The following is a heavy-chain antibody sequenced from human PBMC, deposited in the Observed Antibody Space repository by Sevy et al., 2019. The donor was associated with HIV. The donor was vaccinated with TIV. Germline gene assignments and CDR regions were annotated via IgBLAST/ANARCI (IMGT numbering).Heavy chain of an antibody. D-gene: IGHD2-21*02. J-gene: IGHJ4*02. CDR1: GGSMTSYY. V-gene: IGHV4-59*13. Sequence: SETLSLTCTVSGGSMTSYYWNWIRQPPGKGLEWIGYIYYSGSTNYNPSLKSQVTRSVDTSKNRFSLTLISVTAADTAVYHCARSVGTGNYFDYWGQGALVTVSS. CDR3: ARSVGTGNYFDY. CDR2: IYYSGST.